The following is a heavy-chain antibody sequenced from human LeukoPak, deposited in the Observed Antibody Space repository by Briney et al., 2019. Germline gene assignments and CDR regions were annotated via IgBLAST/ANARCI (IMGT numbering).Heavy chain of an antibody. Sequence: PGGSLRLSCAGSGFAFEGFTMTWVRQAPGKGLVWVSCIRSDGRSTTYADSVRGRFTISRDNSKNTMYLQMSNLRVEDTAIYYCARGSLASHDYWGQGTLVTVSS. J-gene: IGHJ4*02. CDR1: GFAFEGFT. CDR3: ARGSLASHDY. CDR2: IRSDGRST. D-gene: IGHD2-21*01. V-gene: IGHV3-74*01.